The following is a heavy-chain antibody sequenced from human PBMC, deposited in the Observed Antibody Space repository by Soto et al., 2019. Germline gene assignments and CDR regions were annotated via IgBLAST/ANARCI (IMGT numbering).Heavy chain of an antibody. J-gene: IGHJ6*02. V-gene: IGHV1-69*12. CDR1: GGTFSTSA. CDR3: ASDKDRLQLGGNYYYILDV. CDR2: IMPVLPTP. D-gene: IGHD1-1*01. Sequence: QVQLVQSGAEVKKPGSSVKISCKASGGTFSTSAISWVRQAPGQGLEWVVGIMPVLPTPDYAQNFQGRVTMTADESTTTAYLELTSLRADDTAVYYCASDKDRLQLGGNYYYILDVWGQGTAITVSS.